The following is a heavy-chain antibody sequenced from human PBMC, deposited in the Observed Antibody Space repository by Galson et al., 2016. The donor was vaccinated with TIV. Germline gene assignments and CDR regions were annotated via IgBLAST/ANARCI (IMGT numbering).Heavy chain of an antibody. CDR2: INSDGTNT. Sequence: LRLSCAASGFSFRRYWMHWVRQAPGKELVWVSHINSDGTNTDFADSVKGRFDISRDNAKNTLDLQMNGLTADDTAVYYCARGPGYCTGGVCYSNWYFDLWGRGTLVTVSS. J-gene: IGHJ2*01. CDR1: GFSFRRYW. D-gene: IGHD2-8*02. V-gene: IGHV3-74*01. CDR3: ARGPGYCTGGVCYSNWYFDL.